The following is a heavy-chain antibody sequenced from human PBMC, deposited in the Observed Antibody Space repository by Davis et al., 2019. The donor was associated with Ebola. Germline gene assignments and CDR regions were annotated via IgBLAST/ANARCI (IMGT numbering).Heavy chain of an antibody. CDR1: GYTFTSYY. CDR2: INPSGGST. Sequence: ASVKVSCKASGYTFTSYYMHWVRQAPGQGLEWMGIINPSGGSTSYAQKFQGRVTMTGDTSTSTVYMELSSLRSEDTAVYYCARRASPEWELLRWYFDLWGRGTLVTVSS. V-gene: IGHV1-46*01. CDR3: ARRASPEWELLRWYFDL. J-gene: IGHJ2*01. D-gene: IGHD1-26*01.